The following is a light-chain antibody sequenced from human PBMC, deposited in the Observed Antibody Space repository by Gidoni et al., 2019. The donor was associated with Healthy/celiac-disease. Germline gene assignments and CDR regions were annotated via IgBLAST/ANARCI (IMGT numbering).Light chain of an antibody. V-gene: IGLV3-25*03. CDR2: KDS. CDR3: QSADSSGTYRV. CDR1: ALPKQY. J-gene: IGLJ3*02. Sequence: SYELTHLPSVSVSPGQTARITCSGDALPKQYAYWYQQKPGQAPVLVIYKDSERPSGIPERFSGSSSGTTVTLTISGVQAEDEADYYCQSADSSGTYRVFGGGTKLTVL.